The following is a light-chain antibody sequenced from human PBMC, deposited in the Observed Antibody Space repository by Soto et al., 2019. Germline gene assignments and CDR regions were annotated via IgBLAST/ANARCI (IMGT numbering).Light chain of an antibody. CDR3: LQYDNLPPLT. Sequence: DIQMTQSPSSLSASVGDRITITCQASQDISNYLNWYQQKPGKAPKLLIYDASNLETGAPSRFSGSGSGADFTFTISSLQPEDVATYYCLQYDNLPPLTFGGGTKVEIK. V-gene: IGKV1-33*01. J-gene: IGKJ4*01. CDR1: QDISNY. CDR2: DAS.